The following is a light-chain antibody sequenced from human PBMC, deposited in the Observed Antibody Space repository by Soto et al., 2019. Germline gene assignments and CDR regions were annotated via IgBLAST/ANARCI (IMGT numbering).Light chain of an antibody. V-gene: IGLV1-44*01. J-gene: IGLJ3*02. CDR2: SYN. CDR1: SSNIGTNI. CDR3: AAWDDSLNGPV. Sequence: QSAPTQPPSASGTPGQRVTISCSGSSSNIGTNIVNWYQQVPGTAPKLLIYSYNQRPSGVPDRFSGSKSGTSASLAISGLQSEDEADYYCAAWDDSLNGPVFGGGTKVTVL.